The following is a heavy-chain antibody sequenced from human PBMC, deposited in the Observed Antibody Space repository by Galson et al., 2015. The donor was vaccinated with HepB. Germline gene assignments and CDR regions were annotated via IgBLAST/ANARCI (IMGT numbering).Heavy chain of an antibody. V-gene: IGHV1-18*01. D-gene: IGHD4-17*01. CDR3: ARDGDGDYNYYYFYIDV. CDR2: ISAYNGNT. CDR1: GYNFTSYG. Sequence: SVKVSCKASGYNFTSYGISWVRQAPGQGLEWMGWISAYNGNTNYAQKFQGRVTMTTDTSTRTAYLELRSLRSDDTAVYYCARDGDGDYNYYYFYIDVWGEGTRVTVS. J-gene: IGHJ6*03.